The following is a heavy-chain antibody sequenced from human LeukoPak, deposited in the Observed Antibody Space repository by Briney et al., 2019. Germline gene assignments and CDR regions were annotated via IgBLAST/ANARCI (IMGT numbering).Heavy chain of an antibody. CDR1: GFTFSSYW. Sequence: PGGSLRLSCAASGFTFSSYWMSWVRQAPGKGLEWVANIKQDGSEKYYVDSVKGRFTISRDNAKNSLYLQMNSLRAEDTAVYYCARGGSGWVSLYYYYCMDVWGKGTTVTVSS. CDR2: IKQDGSEK. D-gene: IGHD6-19*01. CDR3: ARGGSGWVSLYYYYCMDV. J-gene: IGHJ6*03. V-gene: IGHV3-7*01.